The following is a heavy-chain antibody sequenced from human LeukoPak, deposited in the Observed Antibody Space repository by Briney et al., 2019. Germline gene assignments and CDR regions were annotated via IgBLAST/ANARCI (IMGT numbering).Heavy chain of an antibody. J-gene: IGHJ4*02. CDR1: GGSISSYY. CDR3: ARALSSWFDY. D-gene: IGHD6-13*01. Sequence: SETLSLTCTVSGGSISSYYWSWIRQPPGKGLEWIGYISYSGSTYYNPSLKSRVTMSVDTSKNQFSLKLSSVTAADTAVYYCARALSSWFDYWGQGTLVTVSS. V-gene: IGHV4-59*12. CDR2: ISYSGST.